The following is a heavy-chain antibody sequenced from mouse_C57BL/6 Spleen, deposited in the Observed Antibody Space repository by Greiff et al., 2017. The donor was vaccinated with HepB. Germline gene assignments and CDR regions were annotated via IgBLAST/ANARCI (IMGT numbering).Heavy chain of an antibody. CDR1: GYTFTDYE. Sequence: QVQLQQSGAELVRPGASVTLSCKASGYTFTDYEMHWVKQTPVHGLEWIGAIDPETGGTAYNQKFKGKAILTADKSSSTAYMELRSLTSEDSAVYYCTRPGDYYGSTYWYFDVWGTGTTVTVSS. J-gene: IGHJ1*03. CDR2: IDPETGGT. D-gene: IGHD1-1*01. V-gene: IGHV1-15*01. CDR3: TRPGDYYGSTYWYFDV.